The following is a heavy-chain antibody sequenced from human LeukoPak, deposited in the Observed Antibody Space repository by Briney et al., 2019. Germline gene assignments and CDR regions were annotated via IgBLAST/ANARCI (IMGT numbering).Heavy chain of an antibody. Sequence: SSVQVSCKASGGTFNNSTLHWLRPAPAQERTGMGRIIPIFGTSNFAPKFRDRVSITAESSTSTACLEKSRLTSDVAALYYCARGSYFDVLSGCYCSHMDVWGEGTTVTVS. V-gene: IGHV1-69*08. CDR1: GGTFNNST. J-gene: IGHJ6*03. CDR3: ARGSYFDVLSGCYCSHMDV. CDR2: IIPIFGTS. D-gene: IGHD3-3*01.